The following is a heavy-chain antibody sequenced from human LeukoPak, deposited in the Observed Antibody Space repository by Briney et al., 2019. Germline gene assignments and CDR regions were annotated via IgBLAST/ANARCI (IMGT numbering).Heavy chain of an antibody. CDR3: ARDVGATPGYFDY. V-gene: IGHV4-61*02. J-gene: IGHJ4*02. D-gene: IGHD1-26*01. Sequence: SETLSLTCTVSGGSISSGTYYWNWIRQPAGKGLEWIGRIYTSGTTNYDPSLKSRVTISVDTSKNQFSLKLSSVTAADTAVYYCARDVGATPGYFDYWGQGTLVTVSS. CDR1: GGSISSGTYY. CDR2: IYTSGTT.